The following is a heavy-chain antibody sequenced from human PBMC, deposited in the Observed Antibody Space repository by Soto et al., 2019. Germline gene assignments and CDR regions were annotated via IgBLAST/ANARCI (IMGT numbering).Heavy chain of an antibody. V-gene: IGHV3-13*04. CDR3: ARGRRADFDY. J-gene: IGHJ4*02. D-gene: IGHD1-26*01. CDR2: IGTAGDT. CDR1: GFTLSSYD. Sequence: EVQLVESGGGLVQPGGSLRLSCAASGFTLSSYDMHWVRQATGKGLEWVSGIGTAGDTYYPGSVKGRFTISRENAKNSLYLQMNSLRAGDTAVYYCARGRRADFDYWGQGTLVTVSS.